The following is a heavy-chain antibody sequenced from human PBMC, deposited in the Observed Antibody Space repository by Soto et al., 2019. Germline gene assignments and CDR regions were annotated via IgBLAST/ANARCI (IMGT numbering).Heavy chain of an antibody. J-gene: IGHJ4*02. CDR1: GFTFSSYG. V-gene: IGHV3-30*18. CDR3: AKDPGFGIYPPDFDY. CDR2: ISYDGSNK. Sequence: GGSLRLSCAASGFTFSSYGMHWVRQAPGKGLEWVAVISYDGSNKYYADSVKGRFTISRDNSKNTLYLQMNSLRAEDTAVYYCAKDPGFGIYPPDFDYWGQGTLVTVSS. D-gene: IGHD3-10*01.